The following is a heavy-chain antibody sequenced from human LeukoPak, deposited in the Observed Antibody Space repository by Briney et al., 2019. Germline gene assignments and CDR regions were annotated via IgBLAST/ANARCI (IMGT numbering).Heavy chain of an antibody. CDR1: GFTFSSYA. J-gene: IGHJ3*02. D-gene: IGHD3-22*01. V-gene: IGHV3-23*01. Sequence: GGSLRLSCAASGFTFSSYAMSWVRQAPGKGLEWVSAISGSGGSTYYADSVKGRFTISRDNSKNTLYLQMNSLRAEDTAVYYCAKDWSPLYYYDSSGPDAFDIWGQGTMVTVSS. CDR3: AKDWSPLYYYDSSGPDAFDI. CDR2: ISGSGGST.